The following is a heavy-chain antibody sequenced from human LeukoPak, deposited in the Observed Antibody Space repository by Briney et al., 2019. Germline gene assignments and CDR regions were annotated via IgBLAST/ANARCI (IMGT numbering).Heavy chain of an antibody. J-gene: IGHJ6*04. V-gene: IGHV3-23*01. CDR1: GFTFSSYA. CDR2: ISGSGGST. CDR3: AKQLKKGDV. Sequence: GGSLRLSCTASGFTFSSYAMTWVRQAPGKGLEWVSAISGSGGSTYYADSVKGRFTISRDNSKNTVYRQLNSLRADETAVYYCAKQLKKGDVSGEGTTVTVSS. D-gene: IGHD2-2*01.